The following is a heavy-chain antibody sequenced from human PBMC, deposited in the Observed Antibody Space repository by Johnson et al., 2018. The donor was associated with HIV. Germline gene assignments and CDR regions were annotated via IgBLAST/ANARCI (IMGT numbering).Heavy chain of an antibody. J-gene: IGHJ3*02. Sequence: VQVVESGGGLVQPGGSLRLSCVASGFTFSSYDMHWVRQATGKGLEWVSGIGTAGDTYYPGSVKGRFTISRENAKNSLYLQMNSLRAGDTAVYYCARDFAGDYYYSSGYYYLYAFDIWGQGTMVTVSS. D-gene: IGHD3-22*01. V-gene: IGHV3-13*01. CDR1: GFTFSSYD. CDR3: ARDFAGDYYYSSGYYYLYAFDI. CDR2: IGTAGDT.